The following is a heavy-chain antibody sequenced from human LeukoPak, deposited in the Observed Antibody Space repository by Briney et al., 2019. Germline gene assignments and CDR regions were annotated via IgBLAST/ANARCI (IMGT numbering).Heavy chain of an antibody. CDR2: IYYSGST. CDR1: GGSISTYY. J-gene: IGHJ3*02. D-gene: IGHD3-22*01. Sequence: SGPTLVKPSETLSLTCTVSGGSISTYYWSWIRQPPGKALEWIGYIYYSGSTNYNPSLKSRVNISVDTSKKQFSLKLSSVTAADTAVYYCAREYYYDSSGYYPPHAFDIWGQGTMVTVSS. CDR3: AREYYYDSSGYYPPHAFDI. V-gene: IGHV4-59*01.